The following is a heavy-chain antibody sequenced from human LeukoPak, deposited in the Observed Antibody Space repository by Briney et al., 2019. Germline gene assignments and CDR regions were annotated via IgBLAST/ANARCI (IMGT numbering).Heavy chain of an antibody. Sequence: PSETLSLTCTVSSGSISSDDYYWSWIRQPPGKGLEWIGSIYYSGSTYYSPSFKSRLSISIDTSKNQFSLKLSSVTAADTAVYYCAGDSSRFDYWGQGTLVTLSS. CDR1: SGSISSDDYY. J-gene: IGHJ4*02. V-gene: IGHV4-30-4*01. D-gene: IGHD2-2*01. CDR3: AGDSSRFDY. CDR2: IYYSGST.